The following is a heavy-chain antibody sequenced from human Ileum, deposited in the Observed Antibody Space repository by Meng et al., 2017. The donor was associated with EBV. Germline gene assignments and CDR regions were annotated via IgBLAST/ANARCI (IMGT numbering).Heavy chain of an antibody. CDR2: INTNTGNP. D-gene: IGHD2-2*01. Sequence: QVQLVQSGSELKKPGASSKVSCKAAWYTFTSYAMNWVRQAPGQGLEWMGWINTNTGNPTYAQGFTGRFVFSLDTSVSTAYLQISSLKAEDTAVYYCARETLGYCSSTSCYIGPPDYWGQGTLFTVSS. V-gene: IGHV7-4-1*02. J-gene: IGHJ4*02. CDR3: ARETLGYCSSTSCYIGPPDY. CDR1: WYTFTSYA.